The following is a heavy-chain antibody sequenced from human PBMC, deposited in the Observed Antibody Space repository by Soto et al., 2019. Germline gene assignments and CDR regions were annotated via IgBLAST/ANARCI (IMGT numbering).Heavy chain of an antibody. CDR3: ARGSFSSSSSWFDP. Sequence: SETLSLTCTVSGGSISSDANFWSWIRQLPGRGLEWIGYISYTGRTYYTPSLNSRLTISLDTSKNLFSLRLSAVTAADTAAYFCARGSFSSSSSWFDPWGQGTLVTVSS. V-gene: IGHV4-31*03. CDR2: ISYTGRT. CDR1: GGSISSDANF. J-gene: IGHJ5*02. D-gene: IGHD6-6*01.